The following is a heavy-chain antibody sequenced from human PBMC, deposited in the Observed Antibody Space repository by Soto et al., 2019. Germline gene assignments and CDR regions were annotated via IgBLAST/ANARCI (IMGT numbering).Heavy chain of an antibody. V-gene: IGHV3-23*01. J-gene: IGHJ4*02. D-gene: IGHD1-1*01. CDR2: ISGSGGIT. CDR1: GFTFSNYA. CDR3: EKDANWEDHY. Sequence: EVQLLESGGGLVQPGGSLRLSCAASGFTFSNYAMTWVRQAPGKVLEWVAFISGSGGITYYADSVKGRFTISRDNSKNTLYLQMHSLRAEDTAIYYCEKDANWEDHYWGQGTLVTVSS.